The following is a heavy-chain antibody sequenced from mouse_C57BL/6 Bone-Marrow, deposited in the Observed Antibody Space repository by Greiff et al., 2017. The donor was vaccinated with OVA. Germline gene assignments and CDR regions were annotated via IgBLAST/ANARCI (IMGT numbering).Heavy chain of an antibody. D-gene: IGHD2-3*01. V-gene: IGHV1-69*01. Sequence: QVQLQQPGAELVMPGASVKLSCKASGYTFTSYWMHWVKQRPGQGLEWIGEIDPSDSYTNYNQKFKGKSTLTVDKSSSTAYMQLSSLTSEDSAVYYCARWGDGYSYWYFDVWGTGTTVTVSS. J-gene: IGHJ1*03. CDR2: IDPSDSYT. CDR3: ARWGDGYSYWYFDV. CDR1: GYTFTSYW.